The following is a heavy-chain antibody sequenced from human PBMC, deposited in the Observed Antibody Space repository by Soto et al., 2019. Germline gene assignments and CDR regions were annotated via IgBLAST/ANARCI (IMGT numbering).Heavy chain of an antibody. J-gene: IGHJ6*02. CDR2: INPNSGGT. CDR3: AREIDDFKDGGYYYYGMDV. Sequence: PSVKVSCKASGYTFTGYYMHWVRQAPGQGLEWMGWINPNSGGTNYAQKFQGWVTMTRDTSISTAYMELSRLRSDGTAVYYCAREIDDFKDGGYYYYGMDVWGQGTTVTV. D-gene: IGHD3-3*01. CDR1: GYTFTGYY. V-gene: IGHV1-2*04.